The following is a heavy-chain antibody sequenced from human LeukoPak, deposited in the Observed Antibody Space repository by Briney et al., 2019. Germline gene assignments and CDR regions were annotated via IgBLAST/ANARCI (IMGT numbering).Heavy chain of an antibody. J-gene: IGHJ4*02. CDR2: ISGSGGST. D-gene: IGHD3-10*01. V-gene: IGHV3-23*01. Sequence: PGGSLRLSCAASGFTFSSYVMGWVRQAPGKGLEWVSGISGSGGSTYYTDSVKGRFTIFRDNSKNTLYLQMNTLRVEDTAVYYCAKGGMVRGEYDYWGQGTLVTVSS. CDR1: GFTFSSYV. CDR3: AKGGMVRGEYDY.